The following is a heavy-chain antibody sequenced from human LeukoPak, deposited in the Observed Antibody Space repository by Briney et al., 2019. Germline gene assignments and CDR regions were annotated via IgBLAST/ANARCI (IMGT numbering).Heavy chain of an antibody. CDR3: ARKPYDYVWGSYDDY. J-gene: IGHJ4*02. V-gene: IGHV1-2*06. Sequence: GVSVKVSCKASGYTFTGYYMHWVRQAPGQGLEWMGRINPNSGGTNYAQKFQGRVTMTRDTSISTAYMELSRLRSDDTAVYYCARKPYDYVWGSYDDYWGQGTLVTVSS. CDR1: GYTFTGYY. D-gene: IGHD3-16*01. CDR2: INPNSGGT.